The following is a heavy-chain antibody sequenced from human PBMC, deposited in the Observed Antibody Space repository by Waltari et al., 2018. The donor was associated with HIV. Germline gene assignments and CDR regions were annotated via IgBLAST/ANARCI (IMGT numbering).Heavy chain of an antibody. J-gene: IGHJ4*02. D-gene: IGHD1-1*01. Sequence: EVQLVESGGGLVQPGGSLRLSCVASGFTFSSYNMNWVRQAPGKGLEWLSYITSSGYTKYYADSVEGRFTGSRDNAKNSLYLQMNSLRAEDTAVYYCARTTHGIDFWGQGTLVTVSS. V-gene: IGHV3-48*04. CDR3: ARTTHGIDF. CDR2: ITSSGYTK. CDR1: GFTFSSYN.